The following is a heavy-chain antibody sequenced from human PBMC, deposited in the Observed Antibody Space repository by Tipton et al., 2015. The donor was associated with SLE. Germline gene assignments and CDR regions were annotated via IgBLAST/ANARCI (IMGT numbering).Heavy chain of an antibody. D-gene: IGHD6-13*01. CDR1: GGSISSSSYY. J-gene: IGHJ3*02. CDR3: ASYGGSSWGDAFDI. V-gene: IGHV4-39*07. Sequence: TLSLTCTVSGGSISSSSYYWCWIRQPPGKGLEWIGSIYYSGSTYYNPSLKSRVTISVDTSKNQFSLKLSSVTAADTAVYYCASYGGSSWGDAFDIWGQGTMVTVSS. CDR2: IYYSGST.